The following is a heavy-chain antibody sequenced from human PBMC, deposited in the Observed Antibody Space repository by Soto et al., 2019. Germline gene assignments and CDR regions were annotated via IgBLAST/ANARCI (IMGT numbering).Heavy chain of an antibody. V-gene: IGHV3-15*07. CDR3: TPLALKYNSAGYEFSD. D-gene: IGHD6-19*01. CDR2: IKSKLDGETI. Sequence: EGQLVESGGGLVKPGGSLRLSCAASGFTFSNVWMNWVRQAPGKGLEWVGRIKSKLDGETIDYAAPVKGIFTISRDDSKNMLYRQMNSLKTEDPGVYYCTPLALKYNSAGYEFSDWGQGTLVTVSS. CDR1: GFTFSNVW. J-gene: IGHJ4*02.